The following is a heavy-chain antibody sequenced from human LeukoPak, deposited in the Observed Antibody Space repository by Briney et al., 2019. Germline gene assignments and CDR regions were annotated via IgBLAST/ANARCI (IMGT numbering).Heavy chain of an antibody. CDR1: GGSISSYY. CDR2: IYYSGST. Sequence: SETLSLTCTVSGGSISSYYWSWIRQPPGKGLECIGYIYYSGSTNYNPSLKSRVTISVDTSKNQFSLKLSSVTAADTAVYYCARDRCSSTSCHTNWFDPWGQGTLVTVSS. CDR3: ARDRCSSTSCHTNWFDP. J-gene: IGHJ5*02. D-gene: IGHD2-2*02. V-gene: IGHV4-59*01.